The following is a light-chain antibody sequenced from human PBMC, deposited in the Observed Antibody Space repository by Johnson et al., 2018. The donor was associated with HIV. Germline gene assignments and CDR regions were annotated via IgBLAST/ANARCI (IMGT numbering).Light chain of an antibody. J-gene: IGLJ1*01. CDR1: SSNIGKNY. Sequence: QSVLTQPPSVSAALGQKVTVSCAGSSSNIGKNYVSWYQQLPGTAPKVLIYESNKRPSGFPDRFSGSKFDTSTSLGFTGLQTGDEADYYCGAWDSSLRVYVFGTGTKVTVL. V-gene: IGLV1-51*02. CDR2: ESN. CDR3: GAWDSSLRVYV.